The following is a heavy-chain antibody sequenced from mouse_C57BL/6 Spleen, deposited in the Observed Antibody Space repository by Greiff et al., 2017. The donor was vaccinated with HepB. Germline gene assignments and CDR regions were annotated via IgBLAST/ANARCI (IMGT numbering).Heavy chain of an antibody. CDR3: ARSHYYGSSPRFAY. CDR2: INPGSGGT. D-gene: IGHD1-1*01. CDR1: GYAFTNYL. J-gene: IGHJ3*01. Sequence: QVQLKESGAELVRPGTSVKVSCKASGYAFTNYLIEWVKQRPGQGLEWIGVINPGSGGTNYNEKFKGKATLTADKSSSTAYMQLSSLTSEDSAVYFCARSHYYGSSPRFAYWGQGTLVTVSA. V-gene: IGHV1-54*01.